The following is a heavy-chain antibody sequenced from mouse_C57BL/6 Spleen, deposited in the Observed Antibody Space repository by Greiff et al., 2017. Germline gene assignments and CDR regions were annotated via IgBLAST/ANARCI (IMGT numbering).Heavy chain of an antibody. CDR1: GFTFSDYG. D-gene: IGHD1-1*01. CDR2: ISNLAYSI. V-gene: IGHV5-15*04. CDR3: ATTVVGEGAMDY. J-gene: IGHJ4*01. Sequence: EVMLVESGGGLVQPGGSLKLSCAASGFTFSDYGMAWVRQAPRKGPAWVAFISNLAYSIYYADTVTGRFTISRENAKNTLYLEMSSLRSEDTAMYYCATTVVGEGAMDYWGQGTSVTVSS.